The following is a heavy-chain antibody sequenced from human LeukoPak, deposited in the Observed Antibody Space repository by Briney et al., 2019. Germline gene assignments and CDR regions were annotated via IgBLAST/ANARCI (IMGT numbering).Heavy chain of an antibody. V-gene: IGHV3-33*01. CDR2: IWYDGSNK. Sequence: GGSLRLSCAASGFTFSSYGMHWVRQAPGKGLEWVAVIWYDGSNKYYADSVKGRFTISRDNSKNTLYLQMNSLRAEDTAVYYCARDYGGSPRQHWGQGTRVTVSS. CDR3: ARDYGGSPRQH. D-gene: IGHD4-23*01. CDR1: GFTFSSYG. J-gene: IGHJ1*01.